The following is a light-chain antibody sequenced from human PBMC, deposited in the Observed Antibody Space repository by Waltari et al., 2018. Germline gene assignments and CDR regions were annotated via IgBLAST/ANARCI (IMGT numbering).Light chain of an antibody. CDR2: WAS. V-gene: IGKV4-1*01. CDR3: QQYLSTPPT. J-gene: IGKJ1*01. CDR1: QSVLYSSNNKNY. Sequence: IVTTPSPDSLAVSLGERATINYKSSQSVLYSSNNKNYLAWYQQKPGQPPKLLIYWASTRESGVPDRFSGSGSGTDFTLTISSLQAEDVAVYYCQQYLSTPPTFGQGTKVEIK.